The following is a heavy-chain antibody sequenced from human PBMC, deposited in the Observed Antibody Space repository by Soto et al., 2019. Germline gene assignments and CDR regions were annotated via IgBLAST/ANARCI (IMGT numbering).Heavy chain of an antibody. CDR2: ISGYNGHT. V-gene: IGHV1-18*01. D-gene: IGHD2-15*01. CDR3: ASDAGGLAAASPSIYCDELDV. Sequence: QGQLVQSGAEVQKPGASVKVSCKASSYSFSSHGIGWVRQAPGQGLEWVGWISGYNGHTNSIQRLQGRVTMTTDTSRSTAYMELRGLRSADTGVYYCASDAGGLAAASPSIYCDELDVWGEGTTVTVSS. J-gene: IGHJ6*04. CDR1: SYSFSSHG.